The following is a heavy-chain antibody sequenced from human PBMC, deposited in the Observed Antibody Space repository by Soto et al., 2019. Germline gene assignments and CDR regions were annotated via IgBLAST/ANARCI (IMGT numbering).Heavy chain of an antibody. V-gene: IGHV3-23*01. Sequence: VESLRPSWAASGFILSSFCMHWVRQAPGKGLEWVAAISGSGGSTYYADSVKGRFTIATDNSKNTLYLQMNSLRAEDTVVYYGAKKMDRIDFWGQGTTVTVSS. J-gene: IGHJ4*02. CDR1: GFILSSFC. CDR2: ISGSGGST. D-gene: IGHD2-2*03. CDR3: AKKMDRIDF.